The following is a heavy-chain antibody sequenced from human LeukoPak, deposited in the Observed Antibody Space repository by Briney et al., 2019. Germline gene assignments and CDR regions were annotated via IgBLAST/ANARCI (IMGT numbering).Heavy chain of an antibody. V-gene: IGHV4-4*07. D-gene: IGHD3-3*01. CDR3: ARDYPYDFWSGPSFDP. Sequence: SETLSLTCTVSGGSISSYYWSWIRQPAGKGLEWIGRIYTSGSTNYNPSLKSRVTMSVDTSKNQFSLKLSSVTAADTAVYYCARDYPYDFWSGPSFDPRGQGTLVTVSS. CDR2: IYTSGST. J-gene: IGHJ5*02. CDR1: GGSISSYY.